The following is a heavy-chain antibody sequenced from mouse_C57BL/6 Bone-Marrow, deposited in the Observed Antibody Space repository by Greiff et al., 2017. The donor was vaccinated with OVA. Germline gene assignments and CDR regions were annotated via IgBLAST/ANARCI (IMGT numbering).Heavy chain of an antibody. CDR1: GYTFTSYN. CDR3: ARPYYGSSSWFAY. Sequence: LQESGAELVRPGASVKMSCKASGYTFTSYNMHWVKQTPRQGLEWIGAIYPGNGDTSYNQKFKGKATLTVDKSSSTAYMQLSSLTSEDSAVYVCARPYYGSSSWFAYWGQGTLVTVSA. D-gene: IGHD1-1*01. V-gene: IGHV1-12*01. J-gene: IGHJ3*01. CDR2: IYPGNGDT.